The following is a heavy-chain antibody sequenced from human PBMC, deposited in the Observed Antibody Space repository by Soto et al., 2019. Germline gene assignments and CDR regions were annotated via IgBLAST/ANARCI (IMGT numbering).Heavy chain of an antibody. V-gene: IGHV3-53*01. CDR1: GFTVSSTNY. D-gene: IGHD5-12*01. J-gene: IGHJ4*02. CDR2: IYSGGTT. CDR3: HGYGY. Sequence: PGGSLRLSCVVSGFTVSSTNYMSWVRQAPGKGLEWVSVIYSGGTTYYADSVKGRFTISRDNSKNTLYLQMNNLRAEDTAVYYCHGYGYWGQGTLVTVSS.